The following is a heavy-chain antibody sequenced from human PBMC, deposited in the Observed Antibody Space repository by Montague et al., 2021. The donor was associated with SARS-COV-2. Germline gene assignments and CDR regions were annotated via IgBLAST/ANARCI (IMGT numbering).Heavy chain of an antibody. V-gene: IGHV3-33*06. J-gene: IGHJ4*02. CDR1: GFTFSSYG. D-gene: IGHD2-2*01. Sequence: SLRLSCAASGFTFSSYGMYWVRQAPGKGLEWVAVIWYDGSNKYYADSVKGRFTISRDNSKNTLYLQMNSLRAEDTAVYYCAKDFGSSLTEQFDYWGQGTLVTVSS. CDR3: AKDFGSSLTEQFDY. CDR2: IWYDGSNK.